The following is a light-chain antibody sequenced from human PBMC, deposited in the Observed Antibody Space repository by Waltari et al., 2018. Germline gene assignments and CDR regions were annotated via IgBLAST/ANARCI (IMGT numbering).Light chain of an antibody. CDR3: QQYNNWPPWT. CDR1: QNIRNN. Sequence: EIVMTQSPATLSVSPGERATLSCRASQNIRNNLVWYQQKPGQAPRLLIYAASTRVTGIPARFSGSGSGTEFTLTISSLQSEDFAVYYCQQYNNWPPWTFGQGTKVEIK. CDR2: AAS. J-gene: IGKJ1*01. V-gene: IGKV3-15*01.